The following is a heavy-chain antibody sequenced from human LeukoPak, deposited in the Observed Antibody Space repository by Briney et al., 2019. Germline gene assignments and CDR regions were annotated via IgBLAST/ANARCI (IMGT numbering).Heavy chain of an antibody. CDR2: VYYSGTT. CDR3: ARQDTITTPGVDY. D-gene: IGHD3-3*01. J-gene: IGHJ4*02. Sequence: SETLSLTCTVSGGFVSSGSYYWGWLRQPPGKGLEWIGNVYYSGTTYYSPSLKSRVTISVDTSKNQFSLKLSSVTAADTAVYYCARQDTITTPGVDYWGQGTPVTVSS. CDR1: GGFVSSGSYY. V-gene: IGHV4-39*01.